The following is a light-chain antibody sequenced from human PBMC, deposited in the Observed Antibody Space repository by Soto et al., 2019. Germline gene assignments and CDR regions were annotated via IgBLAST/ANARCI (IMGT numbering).Light chain of an antibody. Sequence: DIQMTQSPSSLSASVGDRVTITCQASQDISNYLNWYQQKPGKAPKLLIYDASNLETGGPSRFSDRGPGTDFTLTISSLQTEVIATYCSLQYDDLPPWNFGRGGKGEI. J-gene: IGKJ1*01. V-gene: IGKV1-33*01. CDR3: LQYDDLPPWN. CDR2: DAS. CDR1: QDISNY.